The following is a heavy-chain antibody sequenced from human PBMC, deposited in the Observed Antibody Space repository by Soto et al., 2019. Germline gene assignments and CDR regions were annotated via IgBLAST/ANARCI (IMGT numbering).Heavy chain of an antibody. CDR2: IYYSGST. CDR3: ARESIAVAGIFDY. CDR1: GGSISSYY. D-gene: IGHD6-19*01. J-gene: IGHJ4*02. Sequence: KSWETLSLTCTVSGGSISSYYWSWIRQPPGKGLEWIGYIYYSGSTNYNPSLKSRVTISVDTSKNQSSLKLSSVTAADTAVHYCARESIAVAGIFDYWGQGTLVTVSS. V-gene: IGHV4-59*01.